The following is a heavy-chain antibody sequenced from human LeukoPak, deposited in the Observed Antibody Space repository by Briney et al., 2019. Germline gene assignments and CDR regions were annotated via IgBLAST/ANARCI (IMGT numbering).Heavy chain of an antibody. CDR3: ARDQEDYYDSNAYYPNDAFDI. CDR2: ISSSSNYI. V-gene: IGHV3-21*01. D-gene: IGHD3-22*01. CDR1: GFTFSSYT. J-gene: IGHJ3*02. Sequence: PGGSLRLSCAASGFTFSSYTMNWVRQAPGKGLEWVSSISSSSNYIYYADSMKGRFTISRDNAKNSLFLQMNSLRAEDTAVYYCARDQEDYYDSNAYYPNDAFDIWGQGTMVTVSS.